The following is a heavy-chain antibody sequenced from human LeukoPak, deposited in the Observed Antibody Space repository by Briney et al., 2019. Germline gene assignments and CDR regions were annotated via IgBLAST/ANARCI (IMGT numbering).Heavy chain of an antibody. D-gene: IGHD5-12*01. Sequence: APVKLSCTASGRTFSSYANSWGRHPPGHGLEWMGIINPSGGSTSYAQKFQGRVTMTRDTSTSTVYMELSSLRSEDTAVYYCALSYSGYDYLGPWGQGTLVTVSS. J-gene: IGHJ5*02. CDR1: GRTFSSYA. CDR3: ALSYSGYDYLGP. CDR2: INPSGGST. V-gene: IGHV1-46*01.